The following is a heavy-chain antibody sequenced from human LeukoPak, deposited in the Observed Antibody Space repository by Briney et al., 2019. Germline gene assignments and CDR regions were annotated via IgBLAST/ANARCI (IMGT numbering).Heavy chain of an antibody. J-gene: IGHJ4*02. CDR1: GFTFSSYG. D-gene: IGHD4-17*01. CDR3: AKDIFGDYGGLDY. Sequence: GGSLRLSCAASGFTFSSYGIHWVRQAPGKGLEWVAVISSDGRTTYYADSVKGRFTISRDNSKSTMYVQMNSLRTEDTAVYYCAKDIFGDYGGLDYWGQGALVTVSS. V-gene: IGHV3-30*18. CDR2: ISSDGRTT.